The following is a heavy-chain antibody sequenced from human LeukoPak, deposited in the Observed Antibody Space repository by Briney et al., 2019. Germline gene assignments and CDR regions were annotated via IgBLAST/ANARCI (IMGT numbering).Heavy chain of an antibody. CDR1: GGSISSGGYS. CDR2: IYYSGST. J-gene: IGHJ5*02. Sequence: PSQTLSLTCAVSGGSISSGGYSGSWVRQPPGRGLEGLGYIYYSGSTNYNPSLKSRVTISEDTSKNQFSLKLSSVTAADTAVYYCARFQLVMGDNWFDPWGQGTLVTVSS. CDR3: ARFQLVMGDNWFDP. D-gene: IGHD6-13*01. V-gene: IGHV4-30-4*07.